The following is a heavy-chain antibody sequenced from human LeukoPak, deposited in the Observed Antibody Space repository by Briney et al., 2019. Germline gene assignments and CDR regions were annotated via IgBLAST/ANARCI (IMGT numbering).Heavy chain of an antibody. Sequence: SETLSLTCTVSGGSISSYYWSWIRQPPWKGLEWIGYIYYSGSTNYNPSLKSRVTISVDTSKNQFSLKLSSVTAADTAVYYCARVPSYDFWSDTYFDYWGQGTLVTVSS. D-gene: IGHD3-3*01. CDR1: GGSISSYY. J-gene: IGHJ4*02. V-gene: IGHV4-59*01. CDR3: ARVPSYDFWSDTYFDY. CDR2: IYYSGST.